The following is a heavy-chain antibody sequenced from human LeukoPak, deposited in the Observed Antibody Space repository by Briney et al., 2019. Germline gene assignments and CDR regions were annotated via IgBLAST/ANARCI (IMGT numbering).Heavy chain of an antibody. CDR3: ARGYYFLEQGPLYYYYGMDV. CDR1: GGSISSYY. Sequence: PSETLSLTCTVSGGSISSYYWSWIRQPAGKGLEWIGRIYTSGSTNYNPSLKSRVTMSVDTSKNQFSLKLSSVTAADTAVYYCARGYYFLEQGPLYYYYGMDVWGQGTTVTVSS. CDR2: IYTSGST. V-gene: IGHV4-4*07. J-gene: IGHJ6*02. D-gene: IGHD1/OR15-1a*01.